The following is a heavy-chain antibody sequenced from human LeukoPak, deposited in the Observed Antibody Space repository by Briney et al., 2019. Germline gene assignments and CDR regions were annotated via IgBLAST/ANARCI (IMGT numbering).Heavy chain of an antibody. CDR2: INAGNGNT. CDR1: GYTFTSYA. CDR3: ARRRCSSTSCSSAPLDY. V-gene: IGHV1-3*01. D-gene: IGHD2-2*01. J-gene: IGHJ4*02. Sequence: ASVKVSCKASGYTFTSYATHWVRQAPGQRLEWMGWINAGNGNTKYSQKFQGRVTITRDTSASTAYMELSSLRSEDTAVYYCARRRCSSTSCSSAPLDYWGQGTLVTVSS.